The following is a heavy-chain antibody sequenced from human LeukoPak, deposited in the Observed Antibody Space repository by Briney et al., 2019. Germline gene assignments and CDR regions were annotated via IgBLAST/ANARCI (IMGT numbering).Heavy chain of an antibody. CDR3: AKDDYCSSTSCYSVNY. J-gene: IGHJ4*02. Sequence: GGSLRLSCAASGFTVSSNYMSWVRQAPGKGLEWVSAISGSGGSTYYADSVKGRFTISRDNSKNTLYLQMNSLRAEDTAVYYCAKDDYCSSTSCYSVNYWGQGTLVTVSS. V-gene: IGHV3-23*01. CDR1: GFTVSSNY. CDR2: ISGSGGST. D-gene: IGHD2-2*02.